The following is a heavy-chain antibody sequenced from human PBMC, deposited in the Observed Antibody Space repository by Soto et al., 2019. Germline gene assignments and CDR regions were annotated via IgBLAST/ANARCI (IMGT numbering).Heavy chain of an antibody. V-gene: IGHV1-3*01. D-gene: IGHD6-19*01. CDR3: ARDAKQWLVDYFDY. Sequence: ASVKVSCNASGYTFTSYAMHWVRQAPGQRLEWMGWINAGNGNTKYSQKFQGRVTITRDTSASTAYMELSSLRSEDTAVYYCARDAKQWLVDYFDYWGQGTLVTVSS. CDR2: INAGNGNT. J-gene: IGHJ4*02. CDR1: GYTFTSYA.